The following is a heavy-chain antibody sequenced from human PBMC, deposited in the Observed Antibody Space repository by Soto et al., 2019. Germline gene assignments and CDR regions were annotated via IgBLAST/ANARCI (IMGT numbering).Heavy chain of an antibody. D-gene: IGHD2-2*02. CDR2: IDWDDDK. CDR3: ARFKYCSSTSCDTGVDYGMDV. Sequence: SGPTLVNPTQTLTLTCTFSGFSLSTSGMCVSWIRQPPGKALEWLALIDWDDDKYYSTSLKTRLTISKDTSKNQVVLTMTNMDPVDTATYYCARFKYCSSTSCDTGVDYGMDVWGQGTTVTVSS. V-gene: IGHV2-70*01. J-gene: IGHJ6*02. CDR1: GFSLSTSGMC.